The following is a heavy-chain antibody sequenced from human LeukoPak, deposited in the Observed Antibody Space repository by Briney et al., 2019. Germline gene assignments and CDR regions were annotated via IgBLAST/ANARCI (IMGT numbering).Heavy chain of an antibody. CDR1: GGSFSGHY. CDR2: INHSGST. J-gene: IGHJ6*02. Sequence: SETLSLTCAVYGGSFSGHYWSWIRQPPGKGLEWIGEINHSGSTNYNPSLKSRVTISVDTSKNQFSLKLSSVTAADTAVYYCARIVVVPAAMPLDYYYGMDVWGQGTTVTVSS. V-gene: IGHV4-34*01. CDR3: ARIVVVPAAMPLDYYYGMDV. D-gene: IGHD2-2*01.